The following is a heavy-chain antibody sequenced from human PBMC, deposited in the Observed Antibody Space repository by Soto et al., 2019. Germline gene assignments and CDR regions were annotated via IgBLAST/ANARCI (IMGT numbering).Heavy chain of an antibody. CDR1: GYSFTNYW. V-gene: IGHV5-51*01. D-gene: IGHD2-2*01. Sequence: GESLKISCKGSGYSFTNYWIGWVRQMPGKGLEWMGIIYPGDSDTRYSPSFQGQVTISADKSISTAYLQWSSLKASDTAMYYCARRRINCISTSCHNWFDPWGQGTLVTVSS. J-gene: IGHJ5*02. CDR2: IYPGDSDT. CDR3: ARRRINCISTSCHNWFDP.